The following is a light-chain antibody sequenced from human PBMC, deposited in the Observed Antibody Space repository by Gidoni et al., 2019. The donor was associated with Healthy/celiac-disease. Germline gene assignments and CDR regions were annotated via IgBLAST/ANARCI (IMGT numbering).Light chain of an antibody. J-gene: IGLJ2*01. V-gene: IGLV2-14*01. Sequence: QSALTQPASVSGSPGQSLTISCTGTSSDVGGYNYVSWYQQHPGKAPKLMIYEVSNRPSGVSNSFSGSKSGNTASLTISGLQAEDEADYYCSSYTSSSTLVFGGGTKLTVL. CDR3: SSYTSSSTLV. CDR1: SSDVGGYNY. CDR2: EVS.